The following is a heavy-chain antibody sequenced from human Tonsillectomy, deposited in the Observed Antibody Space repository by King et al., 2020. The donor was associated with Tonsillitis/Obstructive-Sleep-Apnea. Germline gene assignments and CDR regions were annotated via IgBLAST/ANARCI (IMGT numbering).Heavy chain of an antibody. V-gene: IGHV4-59*01. CDR2: IYYSGST. D-gene: IGHD1-26*01. J-gene: IGHJ3*02. Sequence: QLQESGPGLVKPSETLSLTCTVSGGSISTYYWSWIRQPPGKGLEWIGYIYYSGSTNYNPSLKSRVTISVDTSKNQFSLKLSSVTAADTAVYYCARGNEVVGATGAFDIWGQGTMVTVSS. CDR3: ARGNEVVGATGAFDI. CDR1: GGSISTYY.